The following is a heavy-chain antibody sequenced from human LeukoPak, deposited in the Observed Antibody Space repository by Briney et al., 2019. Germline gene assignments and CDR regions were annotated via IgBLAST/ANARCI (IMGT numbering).Heavy chain of an antibody. V-gene: IGHV3-48*01. Sequence: PGGSLRLSCAASGFTFSSYGMHWVRQAPGKGLEWVSHISSSGSITYYGDSVKGRITISRDNAKNSVSLYMNSLRAEDSAVYYCARPGITALDIWGQGTMVTVSS. J-gene: IGHJ3*02. CDR3: ARPGITALDI. D-gene: IGHD3-10*01. CDR2: ISSSGSIT. CDR1: GFTFSSYG.